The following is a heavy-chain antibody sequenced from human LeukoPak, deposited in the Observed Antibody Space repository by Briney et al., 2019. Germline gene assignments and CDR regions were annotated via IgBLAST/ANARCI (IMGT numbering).Heavy chain of an antibody. D-gene: IGHD2-15*01. CDR3: AKVLFEGCSGGTCNFFDS. Sequence: PGGSLRLSCAASGFNFINYVVTWVRQAPGKGLEWVSGISSSGATTYYTDSVKGRFTISRDNSKNTLYLQMSSLRAEDTAVYYCAKVLFEGCSGGTCNFFDSWGQGTLVTVSS. J-gene: IGHJ4*02. V-gene: IGHV3-23*01. CDR1: GFNFINYV. CDR2: ISSSGATT.